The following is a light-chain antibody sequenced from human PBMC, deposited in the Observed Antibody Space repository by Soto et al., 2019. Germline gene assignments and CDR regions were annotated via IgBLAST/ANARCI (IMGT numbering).Light chain of an antibody. J-gene: IGKJ1*01. CDR3: LQYDKWPPRT. Sequence: EIVMTQSPTILSVSPGARATLSCRASQSVSSNLAWYQQKPGQPPRLLMYGVYTRAPGTPARFSGSGSGTEVTLTIISLQSEDSAVYYRLQYDKWPPRTFGQGTKVQIK. CDR2: GVY. V-gene: IGKV3D-15*01. CDR1: QSVSSN.